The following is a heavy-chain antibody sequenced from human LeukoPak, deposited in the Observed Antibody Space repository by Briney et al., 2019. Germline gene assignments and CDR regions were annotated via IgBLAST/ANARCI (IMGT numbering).Heavy chain of an antibody. V-gene: IGHV3-7*03. CDR2: IKQDGSEK. CDR3: ARDPSSSWYLWFDL. D-gene: IGHD6-13*01. J-gene: IGHJ5*02. CDR1: GFTLSSYW. Sequence: GGPLRLSCAASGFTLSSYWMHWVGQAPGKGLEWEANIKQDGSEKYYVDSVKGRFTISRDNAKNSLYLQMNSLRAEDTSVYYCARDPSSSWYLWFDLWGEETVVTVSS.